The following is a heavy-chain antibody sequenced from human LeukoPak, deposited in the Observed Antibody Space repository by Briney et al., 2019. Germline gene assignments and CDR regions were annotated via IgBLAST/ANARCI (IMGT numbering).Heavy chain of an antibody. Sequence: GRSLRLSCAASGFTFSSYGMHWVRPAPGKGLEWVAVISYDGSNKYYADSVKGRFTISRDNSKNTLYLQMNSLRAEDTAVYYCAKDRHSSGYYTAFDYWGQGTLVTVSS. CDR1: GFTFSSYG. CDR3: AKDRHSSGYYTAFDY. J-gene: IGHJ4*02. CDR2: ISYDGSNK. D-gene: IGHD3-22*01. V-gene: IGHV3-30*18.